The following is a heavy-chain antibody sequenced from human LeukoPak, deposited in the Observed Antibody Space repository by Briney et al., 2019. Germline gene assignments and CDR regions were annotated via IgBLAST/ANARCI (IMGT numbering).Heavy chain of an antibody. J-gene: IGHJ5*02. CDR3: AASVVVPAAMIRFDP. V-gene: IGHV4-38-2*01. CDR1: GYSISSGYY. CDR2: IYHSGST. D-gene: IGHD2-2*01. Sequence: SETLSLTCAVSGYSISSGYYWGWIRQPPGKGLEWIGSIYHSGSTYYSPSLKSRVTISVDTSKNQFSLKLSSVTAADTAVYYCAASVVVPAAMIRFDPWGQGTLVTVSS.